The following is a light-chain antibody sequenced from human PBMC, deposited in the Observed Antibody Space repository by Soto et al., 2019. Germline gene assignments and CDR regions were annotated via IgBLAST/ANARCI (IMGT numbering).Light chain of an antibody. CDR3: SSYTTSSTLYV. CDR2: QVT. V-gene: IGLV2-14*01. CDR1: SSDVGNYNY. Sequence: QSVLTQPASVSGSPGQSITISCTGTSSDVGNYNYVSWYQQHPGKAPQLMIFQVTNRASGVSTRFSGSKSGDTDSLTISGLQAPDEADYSCSSYTTSSTLYVFGTGTKVTVL. J-gene: IGLJ1*01.